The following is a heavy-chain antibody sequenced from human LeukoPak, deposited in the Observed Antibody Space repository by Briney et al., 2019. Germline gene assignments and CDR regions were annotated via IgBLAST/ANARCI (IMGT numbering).Heavy chain of an antibody. CDR3: ASVFSWGYFDY. J-gene: IGHJ4*02. CDR1: GVTFSSYW. Sequence: GGSLRLSCAASGVTFSSYWMTWVRQAPGKGLEWVSSLKQDGSANYYVDSVKGRFTISRDNAKNSLYLHMNSLRAEDTAVYFCASVFSWGYFDYWGQGTLVTVSS. CDR2: LKQDGSAN. V-gene: IGHV3-7*05. D-gene: IGHD6-13*01.